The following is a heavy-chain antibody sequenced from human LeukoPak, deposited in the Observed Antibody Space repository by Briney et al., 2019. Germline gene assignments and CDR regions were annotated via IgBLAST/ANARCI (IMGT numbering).Heavy chain of an antibody. Sequence: AGGSLRLSCAASGFTFSSYEMNWARQAPGKGLEWVSYISSSGSTIYYADSVKGRFTISRDNAKNSLYLQMNSLRAEDTAVYYCARADSSGWCFDYWGQGTLVTVSS. CDR1: GFTFSSYE. CDR3: ARADSSGWCFDY. J-gene: IGHJ4*02. CDR2: ISSSGSTI. V-gene: IGHV3-48*03. D-gene: IGHD6-19*01.